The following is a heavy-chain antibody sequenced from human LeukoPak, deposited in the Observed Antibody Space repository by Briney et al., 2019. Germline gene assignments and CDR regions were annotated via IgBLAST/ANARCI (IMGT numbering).Heavy chain of an antibody. V-gene: IGHV4-34*01. D-gene: IGHD1-1*01. Sequence: SETLSLTCAVYGGSFSGYYRSWIRQPPGKGLEVIGEINRSGSIDYNPSLKSRVTISADTSKNQFFLNLNSVTAADTAVYYCARGGDNWNFYWGQGTLVTVS. CDR3: ARGGDNWNFY. CDR2: INRSGSI. J-gene: IGHJ4*02. CDR1: GGSFSGYY.